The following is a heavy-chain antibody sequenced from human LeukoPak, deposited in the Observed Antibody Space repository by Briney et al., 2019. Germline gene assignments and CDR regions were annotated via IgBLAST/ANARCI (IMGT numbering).Heavy chain of an antibody. V-gene: IGHV3-23*01. CDR2: ITPNADRT. D-gene: IGHD3-22*01. J-gene: IGHJ1*01. Sequence: GSLRLSCAASGFTFGSYGMSWVRQAPGKGLEWVSFITPNADRTSYADSVEGRFTISRDNPRNTLYMQINSLRDEDTALYYCAIMHGYYDGSGYWVQWGQGTLVTVSS. CDR1: GFTFGSYG. CDR3: AIMHGYYDGSGYWVQ.